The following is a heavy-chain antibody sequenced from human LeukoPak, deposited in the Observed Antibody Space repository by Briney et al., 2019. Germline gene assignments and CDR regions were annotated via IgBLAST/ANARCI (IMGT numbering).Heavy chain of an antibody. CDR1: GFTFSSYA. V-gene: IGHV3-30*04. CDR3: ARDVMRDDGFDI. D-gene: IGHD2-21*01. Sequence: QPGRSLSLSCAASGFTFSSYAMHWVRQAPGKGLAWVAVISYDGSTKNHADSVKGRFTITRDNSKNTLSLEMNSLRAEDTAVYYCARDVMRDDGFDIWGQGTMVTVSS. J-gene: IGHJ3*02. CDR2: ISYDGSTK.